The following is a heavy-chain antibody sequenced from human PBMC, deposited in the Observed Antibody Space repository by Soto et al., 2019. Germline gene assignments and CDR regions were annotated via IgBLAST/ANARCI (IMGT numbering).Heavy chain of an antibody. CDR2: IIPIFGTA. V-gene: IGHV1-69*13. Sequence: GPPVKVSCKASGGTFSSYAISWVRQAPGQGLEWMGGIIPIFGTANYAQKFQGRVTITADESTSTAYMELSSLRSEDTAVYYCARDPPYPVYYYYGMDVWGQGTTVTVSS. CDR3: ARDPPYPVYYYYGMDV. CDR1: GGTFSSYA. J-gene: IGHJ6*02.